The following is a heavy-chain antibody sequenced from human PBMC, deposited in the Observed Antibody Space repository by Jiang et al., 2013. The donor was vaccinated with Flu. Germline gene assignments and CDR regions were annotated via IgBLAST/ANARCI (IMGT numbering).Heavy chain of an antibody. CDR1: GFSLSTSGVG. D-gene: IGHD3-22*01. Sequence: KPTQTLTLTCTFSGFSLSTSGVGVGWIRQPPGKALEWLALVYWDDDKRYRPSLESRLTITKDTSKNQVVLTMTDMDPVDTGTYYCAHAESGFYSSDRNHAFPFWGQGTMVTVSS. J-gene: IGHJ3*01. CDR3: AHAESGFYSSDRNHAFPF. CDR2: VYWDDDK. V-gene: IGHV2-5*02.